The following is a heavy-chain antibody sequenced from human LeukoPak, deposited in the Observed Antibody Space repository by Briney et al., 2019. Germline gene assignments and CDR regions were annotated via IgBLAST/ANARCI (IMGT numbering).Heavy chain of an antibody. V-gene: IGHV3-7*01. Sequence: SGGSLRLSCAASGFTFSNYYMSWVRQAPGKGLQWVANIEQDGSEKYYVDSVKGRFTISRVNAKNSLYLQMNSLRAEDTAVYYCARDRWFAELFRLDYWGQGTLVTVSS. D-gene: IGHD3-10*01. J-gene: IGHJ4*02. CDR3: ARDRWFAELFRLDY. CDR1: GFTFSNYY. CDR2: IEQDGSEK.